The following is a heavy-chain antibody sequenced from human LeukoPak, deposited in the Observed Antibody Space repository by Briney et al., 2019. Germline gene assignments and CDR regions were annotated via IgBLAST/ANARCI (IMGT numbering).Heavy chain of an antibody. J-gene: IGHJ5*02. D-gene: IGHD3-10*01. CDR1: GGSISSGGYY. CDR2: IYYSGST. CDR3: ARVIMVRGVIKTGWFDP. V-gene: IGHV4-31*03. Sequence: SETLSLTCTVSGGSISSGGYYWNWIRQHPGKALEWIGYIYYSGSTYYNPSLKSRVTISVDTSNNQFSLKLSSVTAADTAVYYCARVIMVRGVIKTGWFDPWGQGTLVTVSS.